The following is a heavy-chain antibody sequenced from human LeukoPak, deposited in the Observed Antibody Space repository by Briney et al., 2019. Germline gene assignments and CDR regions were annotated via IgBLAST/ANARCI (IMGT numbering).Heavy chain of an antibody. CDR1: FXXXSYE. V-gene: IGHV3-48*03. CDR2: ISSSGSTI. Sequence: FXXXSYEMNWVRQAPGXGLXWVSYISSSGSTIXYADSVKGRFTISRDNAKXSMYLQMNRLRAEDTAVYYXXXXXXXXXXGVWGKXTXVTISS. J-gene: IGHJ6*04. CDR3: XXXXXXXXXGV.